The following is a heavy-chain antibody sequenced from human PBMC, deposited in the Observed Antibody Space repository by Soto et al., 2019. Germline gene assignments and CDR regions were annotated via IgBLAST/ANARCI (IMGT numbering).Heavy chain of an antibody. CDR3: AKGWDYYGSGSYPLNWFDP. Sequence: EVQLLESGGGLVQPGGSLRLSCAASGFTFSSYAMSWVRQAPGKGLEWVSAISGSGGSTYYADSVKGRFTISRDNSKNTLHLQMNSLRAEDTAVYYCAKGWDYYGSGSYPLNWFDPWGQGTLVTVSS. D-gene: IGHD3-10*01. V-gene: IGHV3-23*01. J-gene: IGHJ5*02. CDR1: GFTFSSYA. CDR2: ISGSGGST.